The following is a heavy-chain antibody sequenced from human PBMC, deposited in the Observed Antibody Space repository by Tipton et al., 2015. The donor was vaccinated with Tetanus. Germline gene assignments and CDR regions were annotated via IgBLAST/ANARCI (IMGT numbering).Heavy chain of an antibody. CDR1: GALLTTGGYS. CDR3: AGVTAQRTELYFDH. D-gene: IGHD6-13*01. V-gene: IGHV4-30-2*01. J-gene: IGHJ4*02. Sequence: LRLSCNVTGALLTTGGYSWGWIRQPPGQGLEWIGYIYQTGSTYFNPSLRSRLTMSFKMSKNQFSLRLTSVTAADTAVYFCAGVTAQRTELYFDHWGQGALVTVSS. CDR2: IYQTGST.